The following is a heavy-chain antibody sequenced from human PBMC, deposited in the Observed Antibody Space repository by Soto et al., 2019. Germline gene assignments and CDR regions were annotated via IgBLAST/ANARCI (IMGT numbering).Heavy chain of an antibody. CDR1: GGSFSGYY. D-gene: IGHD2-2*01. CDR3: ARGPGYCSRTSCWGSIFTY. CDR2: INHSGST. Sequence: QVQLQQWGAGLLKPSETLSLTCAVYGGSFSGYYWSWIRQPPGKGLEWIGEINHSGSTNYNPSLKSRVTISVDTSKNQFSLKLSSVTAADTAVYYCARGPGYCSRTSCWGSIFTYWGQGTLVTVSS. V-gene: IGHV4-34*01. J-gene: IGHJ4*02.